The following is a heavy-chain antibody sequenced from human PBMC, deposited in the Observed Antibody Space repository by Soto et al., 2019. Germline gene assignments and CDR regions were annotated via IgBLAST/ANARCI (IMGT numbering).Heavy chain of an antibody. J-gene: IGHJ4*02. V-gene: IGHV3-30-3*01. Sequence: QVQLVESGGGVVQPGRSLRLSCAASGFTFSSYAMHWVRQAPGKGLEWVAVISYDGSNKYYADSVKGRFTISRDNSKNTLYLQMNSLRAGDTAVYYCARDGSYYYDSSGYWDYWGQGTLVTVSS. D-gene: IGHD3-22*01. CDR2: ISYDGSNK. CDR3: ARDGSYYYDSSGYWDY. CDR1: GFTFSSYA.